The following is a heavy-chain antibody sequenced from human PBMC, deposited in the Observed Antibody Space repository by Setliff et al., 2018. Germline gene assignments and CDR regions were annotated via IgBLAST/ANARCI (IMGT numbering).Heavy chain of an antibody. V-gene: IGHV4-61*09. CDR2: IYTSGST. Sequence: ASETLSLTCSVSGGSISSGSDYWTWIRQPAGKGLEWIGHIYTSGSTNYNPSLKSRVTISVDTSKNQFSLKLSSVTAADTAVYYCARGSFPYDNSGFDYWGQGTLVTVSS. D-gene: IGHD3-22*01. CDR1: GGSISSGSDY. J-gene: IGHJ4*02. CDR3: ARGSFPYDNSGFDY.